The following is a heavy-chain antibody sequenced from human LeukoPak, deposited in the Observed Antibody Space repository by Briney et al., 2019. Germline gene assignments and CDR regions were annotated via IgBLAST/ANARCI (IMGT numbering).Heavy chain of an antibody. V-gene: IGHV3-23*01. CDR2: ILDSGGGT. Sequence: PGGSLRLSCAASGITFSSDGMNWVRQVPGKGLEWVSSILDSGGGTTYADSVRGRFTISRDNSKNTLYLQMNSLRAEDTAIYYCAKESSTVTSPFEYWGQGTLVTVSS. D-gene: IGHD4-17*01. J-gene: IGHJ4*02. CDR3: AKESSTVTSPFEY. CDR1: GITFSSDG.